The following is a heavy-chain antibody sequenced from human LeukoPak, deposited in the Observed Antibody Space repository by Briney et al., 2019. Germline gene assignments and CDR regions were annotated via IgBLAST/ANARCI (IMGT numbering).Heavy chain of an antibody. CDR2: IYYSGST. V-gene: IGHV4-39*07. CDR1: GGSISSSSYY. Sequence: PSETLSLTCTVSGGSISSSSYYWGWIRQPPGKGLEWIGSIYYSGSTYYNPSLKSRVTISVDTSKNQFSLKLSSVTAADTAVYYCARGITIFGVVRPDKTNVWGKGTTVTVSS. D-gene: IGHD3-3*01. J-gene: IGHJ6*04. CDR3: ARGITIFGVVRPDKTNV.